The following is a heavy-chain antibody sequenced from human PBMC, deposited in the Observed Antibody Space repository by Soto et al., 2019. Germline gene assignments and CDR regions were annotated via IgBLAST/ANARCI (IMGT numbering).Heavy chain of an antibody. V-gene: IGHV4-34*01. CDR1: GGSFSGYY. CDR3: ARAGVGYCTNSVCYRVYYYGMDV. CDR2: INHSGST. D-gene: IGHD2-8*01. Sequence: SETLSLTCAVYGGSFSGYYWSWIRQPPGKGLEWIGEINHSGSTNYNPSLKSRVTISVDTSKNQFSLKLSSVTAADTAVYYCARAGVGYCTNSVCYRVYYYGMDVWGQGTTVTVSS. J-gene: IGHJ6*02.